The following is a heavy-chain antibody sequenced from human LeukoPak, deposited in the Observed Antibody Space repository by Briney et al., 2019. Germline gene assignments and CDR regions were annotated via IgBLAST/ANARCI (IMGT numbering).Heavy chain of an antibody. CDR2: IWDDGSNQ. J-gene: IGHJ4*02. CDR1: GFAFSRYG. Sequence: GGSLRLSCAASGFAFSRYGMHWVRQAPGKGLEWVAVIWDDGSNQKYADSVKGRFAISRDNSKNTLYLQMNSLRAEDTAVYYCARGRGSSWYFDYWGQGTLVTVSS. CDR3: ARGRGSSWYFDY. D-gene: IGHD6-13*01. V-gene: IGHV3-33*01.